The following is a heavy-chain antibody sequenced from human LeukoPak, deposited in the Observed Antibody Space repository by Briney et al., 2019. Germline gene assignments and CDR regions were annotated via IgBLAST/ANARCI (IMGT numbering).Heavy chain of an antibody. CDR3: ARPLKIGVISV. D-gene: IGHD3-10*01. CDR1: GYSFTSHW. J-gene: IGHJ4*02. Sequence: GQSLRISCKGSGYSFTSHWINWVRQMPGRGLEWMGRIDPTVSYTDYSPSFQGHVTISVDKSISTAYLQWSGLKPSDTAIYYCARPLKIGVISVWGQGTLVTVCS. CDR2: IDPTVSYT. V-gene: IGHV5-10-1*01.